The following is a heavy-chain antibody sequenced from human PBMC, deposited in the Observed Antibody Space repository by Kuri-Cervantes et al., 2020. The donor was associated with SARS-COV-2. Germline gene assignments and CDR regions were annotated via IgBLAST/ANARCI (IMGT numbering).Heavy chain of an antibody. D-gene: IGHD3-3*01. CDR1: GGSISSYY. V-gene: IGHV4-59*08. CDR2: IYYSGST. Sequence: SETLSLTCTVSGGSISSYYWSWIRQPPGKGLEWIGYIYYSGSTNYNPSLKSRVTISVDTSKNQFSLKLSSVTAADTAVYYCARQMMSSITIFGVVITRNWFDPWGQGTLVTSPQ. J-gene: IGHJ5*02. CDR3: ARQMMSSITIFGVVITRNWFDP.